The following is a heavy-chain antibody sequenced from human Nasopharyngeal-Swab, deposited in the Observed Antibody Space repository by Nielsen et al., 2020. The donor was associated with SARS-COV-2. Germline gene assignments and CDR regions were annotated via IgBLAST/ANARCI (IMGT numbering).Heavy chain of an antibody. J-gene: IGHJ6*02. Sequence: SETLSLTCGVYGGSLSGHYWSWIRPPPGKGLEWIGEINHSGTTNYKPSLNSRVTISVDTSKNQFSLKVRSVSAADTAIYFCARGRGGQQLVRTYYYYGLDVWGQGTTVTVSS. CDR2: INHSGTT. CDR3: ARGRGGQQLVRTYYYYGLDV. D-gene: IGHD1-1*01. CDR1: GGSLSGHY. V-gene: IGHV4-34*01.